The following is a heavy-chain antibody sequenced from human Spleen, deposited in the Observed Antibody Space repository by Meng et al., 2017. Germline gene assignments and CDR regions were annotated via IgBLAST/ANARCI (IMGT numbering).Heavy chain of an antibody. J-gene: IGHJ4*02. V-gene: IGHV1-2*02. CDR1: GGTFDFSSYA. Sequence: ASVKVSCKASGGTFDFSSYAFSWVRQAPGQGLEWMGGIIPKSGDTHYAQKFQARVTMTGDTSISTAYMELSGLRSDDTAMYYCARDEDISAAGKLFGDYWGQGTLVTVSS. CDR2: IIPKSGDT. D-gene: IGHD6-25*01. CDR3: ARDEDISAAGKLFGDY.